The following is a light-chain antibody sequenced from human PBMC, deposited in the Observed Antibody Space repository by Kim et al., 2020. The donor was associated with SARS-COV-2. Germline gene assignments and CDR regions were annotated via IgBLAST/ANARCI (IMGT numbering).Light chain of an antibody. CDR3: GTWENKLSAGV. V-gene: IGLV1-51*01. J-gene: IGLJ2*01. CDR1: ISNSGNNY. Sequence: GQKATISCSVSISNSGNNYVSWYHQLPGTTPKLLIDDNDQLPPGIPDRFSGSKSGTSAPLGIAALQTGDEAVYYCGTWENKLSAGVFGGGTQLTVL. CDR2: DND.